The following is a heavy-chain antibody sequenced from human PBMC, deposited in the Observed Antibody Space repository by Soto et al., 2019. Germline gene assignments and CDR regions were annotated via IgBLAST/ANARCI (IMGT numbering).Heavy chain of an antibody. CDR2: IKSKIDGGTT. Sequence: EVQLVESGGGLVKPGGSLRLSCAASGSSFTNGWMSWVRQAPGKGLEWVGRIKSKIDGGTTDFSAPVKGRFTISRDDSKDTLYLQMNSLKTEDTAVYYCTTESTQRFCDGGPCYTLQTKIHDSWGQGTLVTVSS. J-gene: IGHJ4*02. D-gene: IGHD2-15*01. CDR1: GSSFTNGW. CDR3: TTESTQRFCDGGPCYTLQTKIHDS. V-gene: IGHV3-15*01.